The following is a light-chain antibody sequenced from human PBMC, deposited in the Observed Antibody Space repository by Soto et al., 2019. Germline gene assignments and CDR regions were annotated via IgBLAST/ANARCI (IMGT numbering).Light chain of an antibody. Sequence: QSALTQPPSASGSPGQSVAISCTGTSSDVGAYNYVSWYQQPPGKAPKLMIYDVSKRPSGVTDRFSGSKSGNTASLTVSGLQAEDEADYYCSSYAGTHIVFGTGTKLTVL. CDR1: SSDVGAYNY. J-gene: IGLJ1*01. CDR2: DVS. CDR3: SSYAGTHIV. V-gene: IGLV2-8*01.